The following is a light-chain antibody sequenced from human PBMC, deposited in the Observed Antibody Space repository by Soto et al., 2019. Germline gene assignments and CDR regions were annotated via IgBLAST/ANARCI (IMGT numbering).Light chain of an antibody. J-gene: IGKJ5*01. CDR3: QQSFRPHIP. V-gene: IGKV1-39*01. CDR2: SAS. CDR1: QSIGNY. Sequence: MIQSRSTISASVGDRVTITSLASQSIGNYLNWYQQKAGEVPKLLIYSASSLQSGVPSRFSGSASGTDFTLSISNLQPEDVATYYCQQSFRPHIPSGQVTRLE.